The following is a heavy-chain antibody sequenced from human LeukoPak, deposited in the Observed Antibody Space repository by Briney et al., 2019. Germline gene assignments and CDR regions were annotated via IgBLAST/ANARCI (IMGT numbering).Heavy chain of an antibody. Sequence: ASVKVSCKASGYTFTSYYMHWVRQAPGQGLEWMGIINPSGGSTSYAQKFQGRVTMTTDTSTSTAYMELRSLRSDDTAVYYCARDRYTPWGQGTLVTVSS. CDR2: INPSGGST. V-gene: IGHV1-46*01. CDR1: GYTFTSYY. CDR3: ARDRYTP. J-gene: IGHJ5*02. D-gene: IGHD1-14*01.